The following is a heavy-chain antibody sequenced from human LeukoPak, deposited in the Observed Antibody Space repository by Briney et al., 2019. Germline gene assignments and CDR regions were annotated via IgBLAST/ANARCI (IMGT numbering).Heavy chain of an antibody. D-gene: IGHD6-6*01. CDR1: GGSFSGYY. V-gene: IGHV4-34*01. CDR3: ARGTVSSSAYYYYYYMDV. Sequence: SETLSLTCAVYGGSFSGYYWSWIRQPPGKGLEWIGEINHSGSTNYNPSLKSRVTISVDTSKNQFSLKLSSVTAADTAVYYCARGTVSSSAYYYYYYMDVWGKGTTVTVSS. CDR2: INHSGST. J-gene: IGHJ6*03.